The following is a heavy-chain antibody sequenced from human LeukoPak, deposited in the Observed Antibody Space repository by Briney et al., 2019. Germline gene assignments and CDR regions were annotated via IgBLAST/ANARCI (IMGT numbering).Heavy chain of an antibody. CDR2: ISYDGSNK. V-gene: IGHV3-30*04. Sequence: PGRSLRLSCAASGFTFSSYAMHWVRQAPGKGLEWVAVISYDGSNKYYADSVKGRFTISRDNSKNTLYLQMNSLRAEDTAVYYCAKGLWFGSWPSFDYWGQGTLVTVSS. D-gene: IGHD3-10*01. CDR3: AKGLWFGSWPSFDY. CDR1: GFTFSSYA. J-gene: IGHJ4*02.